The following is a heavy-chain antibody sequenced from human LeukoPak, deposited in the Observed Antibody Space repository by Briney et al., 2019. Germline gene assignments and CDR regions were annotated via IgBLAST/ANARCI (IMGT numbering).Heavy chain of an antibody. CDR3: ARGPDYDILTGYIDY. Sequence: PSETLSLTCTVSGGSISSGSYYWSWIRQPAGKGLEWIGRIYTSGSTNSNPSLKSRVTISVDTSKNQFSLKLSSVTAADTAVYYCARGPDYDILTGYIDYWGQGTLVTVSS. CDR2: IYTSGST. CDR1: GGSISSGSYY. V-gene: IGHV4-61*02. J-gene: IGHJ4*02. D-gene: IGHD3-9*01.